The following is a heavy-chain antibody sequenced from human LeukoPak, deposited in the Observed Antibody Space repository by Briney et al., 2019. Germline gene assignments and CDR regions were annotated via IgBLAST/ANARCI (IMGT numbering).Heavy chain of an antibody. V-gene: IGHV1-8*03. CDR2: MNPNSGNT. J-gene: IGHJ6*03. Sequence: GASVKVSCKASGYTFTSYDINWVRQATGQGLEWMGWMNPNSGNTGYAQKFQGRVTITRNTSISTAYMELSSLRSDDTAVYYCARPYSSSTRSGYYYYYYHMDVWGKGTTVTVSS. D-gene: IGHD6-6*01. CDR1: GYTFTSYD. CDR3: ARPYSSSTRSGYYYYYYHMDV.